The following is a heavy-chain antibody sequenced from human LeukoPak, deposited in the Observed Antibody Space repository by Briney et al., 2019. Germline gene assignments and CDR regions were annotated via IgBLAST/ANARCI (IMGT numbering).Heavy chain of an antibody. V-gene: IGHV3-23*01. CDR2: ISSAGGST. D-gene: IGHD6-13*01. Sequence: GGSLRLSCAASGFTFSSYSMNWVRQAPGKGLEWVSTISSAGGSTYYADSVKGRFTISRDNSKNTLYLQMDSLRADDTAVYYCAKVVIAAGCDYWGQGTLVTVSS. CDR3: AKVVIAAGCDY. CDR1: GFTFSSYS. J-gene: IGHJ4*02.